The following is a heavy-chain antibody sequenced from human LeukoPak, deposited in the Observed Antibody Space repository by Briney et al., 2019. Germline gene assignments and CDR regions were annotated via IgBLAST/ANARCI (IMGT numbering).Heavy chain of an antibody. D-gene: IGHD6-13*01. CDR2: ISGSGGST. CDR3: AHIIGQQQGTGVDY. J-gene: IGHJ4*02. CDR1: GFTFSNYA. Sequence: HPGGSLRLSCAASGFTFSNYAMSWVRQAPGKGLEWVSAISGSGGSTYYADSVKGRFTISRDNSKNTLYLQMNSLRAEDTAVYYCAHIIGQQQGTGVDYWGQGTLVTVSS. V-gene: IGHV3-23*01.